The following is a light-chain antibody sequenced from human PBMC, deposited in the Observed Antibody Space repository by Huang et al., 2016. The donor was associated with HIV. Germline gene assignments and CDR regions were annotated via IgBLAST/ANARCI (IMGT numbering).Light chain of an antibody. J-gene: IGKJ1*01. CDR2: IAT. Sequence: DIQMTQSPSSLSASIGDRVTMTCRASHNINSNLNWYQQKPGKAPKLLIFIATYLASGVPSRFSDSGSGTHFTLTINGLQPEDLATYFCQQSQNTPWTFGQGSRLEIK. CDR1: HNINSN. CDR3: QQSQNTPWT. V-gene: IGKV1-39*01.